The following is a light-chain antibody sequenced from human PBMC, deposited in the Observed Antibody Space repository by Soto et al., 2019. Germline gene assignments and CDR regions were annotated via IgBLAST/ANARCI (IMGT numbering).Light chain of an antibody. CDR2: AVS. V-gene: IGLV2-23*02. Sequence: QSALTQPASVSGSPGQWITISCAGTNSDVGNYNLVSWYQHHPGKAPRLIIYAVSKRPSGISDRFSGSKSGSTASLTISGLQPDDEAEYHCCSYAGNTTFKFGGGTKLTVL. CDR3: CSYAGNTTFK. CDR1: NSDVGNYNL. J-gene: IGLJ2*01.